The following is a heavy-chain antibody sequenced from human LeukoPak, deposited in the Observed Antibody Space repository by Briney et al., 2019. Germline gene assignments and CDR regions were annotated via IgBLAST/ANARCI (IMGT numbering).Heavy chain of an antibody. CDR1: GYTLTSYY. J-gene: IGHJ4*02. D-gene: IGHD3-22*01. V-gene: IGHV1-46*01. CDR2: INPSGGST. Sequence: ASVKVSCKASGYTLTSYYMHWVRQAPGQGLEWMGIINPSGGSTSYAQKFQGRVTMTRDMSTSTVYMELSSLRSEDTAVYYCARDLHYYDSSGYYAAYYFDYWGQGTLVTVSS. CDR3: ARDLHYYDSSGYYAAYYFDY.